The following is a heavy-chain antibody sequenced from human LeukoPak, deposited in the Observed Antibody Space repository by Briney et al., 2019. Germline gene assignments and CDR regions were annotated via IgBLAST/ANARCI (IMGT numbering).Heavy chain of an antibody. V-gene: IGHV3-11*01. CDR3: ARDGIAAAGPRPVVDS. CDR2: ISGSGSTV. Sequence: GGSLRLSCAASGFTFSDYYMSWIRQAPGKGLEWLSYISGSGSTVFYTDSVKGRFTISRDNAKNSLYVQMNSLRAEDTAVYYCARDGIAAAGPRPVVDSWGQGTLVTVSS. J-gene: IGHJ5*01. D-gene: IGHD6-13*01. CDR1: GFTFSDYY.